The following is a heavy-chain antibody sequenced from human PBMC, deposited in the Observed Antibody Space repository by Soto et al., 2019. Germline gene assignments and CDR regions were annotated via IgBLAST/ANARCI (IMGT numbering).Heavy chain of an antibody. CDR1: GYRFTTYG. V-gene: IGHV1-18*04. J-gene: IGHJ6*02. CDR3: ARGLGTNGLDV. D-gene: IGHD7-27*01. CDR2: LSTYNGNT. Sequence: QVQLLQSGAEVKKPWASVKVSCKASGYRFTTYGITWVRLAPGQGLEWLGGLSTYNGNTDYAQNLQDRVTMTTETATSTAYMEVTSLTSDDTAVYYCARGLGTNGLDVWGQGTTVTVSS.